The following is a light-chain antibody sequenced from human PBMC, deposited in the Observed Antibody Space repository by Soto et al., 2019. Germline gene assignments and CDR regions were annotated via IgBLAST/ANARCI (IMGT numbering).Light chain of an antibody. CDR1: QSVSSGC. CDR2: GAS. J-gene: IGKJ1*01. Sequence: EIVLTQSPGTLSLSPGESATLSCRASQSVSSGCLAWFQQKPGQAPRLLIYGASSRATGIPDRFSGSGSGTDFTLTISRLEPEDFAVYYCQQYGISPRTFGQGTRVEIK. CDR3: QQYGISPRT. V-gene: IGKV3-20*01.